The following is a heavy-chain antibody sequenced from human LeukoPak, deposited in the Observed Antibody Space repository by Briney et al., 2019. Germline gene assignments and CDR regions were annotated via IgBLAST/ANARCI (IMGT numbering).Heavy chain of an antibody. CDR3: ARDNLVIAAAAPFGFDP. CDR1: GFTFSSYS. D-gene: IGHD6-13*01. V-gene: IGHV3-21*04. Sequence: GGSLRLSCAASGFTFSSYSVNWVRQAPGKGLEWVSSISSSSSYIYYADSVKGRFTISRDNAKNSLYLQMNSLRADDTAVYYCARDNLVIAAAAPFGFDPWGQGTLVTVSS. J-gene: IGHJ5*02. CDR2: ISSSSSYI.